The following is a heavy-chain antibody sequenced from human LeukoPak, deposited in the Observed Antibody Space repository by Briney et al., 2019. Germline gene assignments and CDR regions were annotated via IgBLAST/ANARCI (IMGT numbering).Heavy chain of an antibody. J-gene: IGHJ4*02. CDR1: GYTFTSYG. CDR2: ISAYSGNT. D-gene: IGHD3-22*01. CDR3: ARDLSNHYDSSGYYNY. Sequence: ASVKVSCKASGYTFTSYGISWVRQAPGQGLEWMGWISAYSGNTNYAQKLQGRVTMTTDTSTSTAYMELRSLRSDDTAVYYCARDLSNHYDSSGYYNYWGQGTLVTVSS. V-gene: IGHV1-18*01.